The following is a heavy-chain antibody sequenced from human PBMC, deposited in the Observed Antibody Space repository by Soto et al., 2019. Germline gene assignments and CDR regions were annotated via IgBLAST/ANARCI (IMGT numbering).Heavy chain of an antibody. V-gene: IGHV3-23*01. D-gene: IGHD4-4*01. CDR1: GFTFSSYA. J-gene: IGHJ4*02. Sequence: GGSLRLSCAASGFTFSSYAMSWIRQAPGKGLEWVSAISGSGGSTYYADSVKGRFTISRDNSKNTLYLQMNSLRAEDTAVYYCAKDLHLTTVTQKFDYWGQGTLVTVS. CDR2: ISGSGGST. CDR3: AKDLHLTTVTQKFDY.